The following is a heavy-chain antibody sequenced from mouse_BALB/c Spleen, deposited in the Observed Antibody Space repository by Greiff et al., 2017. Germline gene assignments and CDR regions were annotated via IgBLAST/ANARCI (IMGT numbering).Heavy chain of an antibody. Sequence: QVQLKESGPELVRPGVSVKISCKGSGYTFTDYAMHWVKQSHAKSLEWIGVISTYYGNTNYNQKFKGKATMTVDKSSSTAYMELARLTSEDSAIYYCAREGEYDVRGDYWGQGTTLTVSS. CDR3: AREGEYDVRGDY. CDR1: GYTFTDYA. V-gene: IGHV1-67*01. J-gene: IGHJ2*01. CDR2: ISTYYGNT. D-gene: IGHD2-4*01.